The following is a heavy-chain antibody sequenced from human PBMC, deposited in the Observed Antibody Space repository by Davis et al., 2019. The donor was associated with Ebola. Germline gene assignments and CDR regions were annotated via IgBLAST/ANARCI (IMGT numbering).Heavy chain of an antibody. V-gene: IGHV3-53*05. CDR1: GFSVNNNY. Sequence: GESLKISCAASGFSVNNNYMTWVRQAPGKGLEWVSVIYSGGSTYYADSVKGRFTISRDNSKNTLYLQLNSLRSEDTAVYYCAKKYDISTFDPWGQGTLVTVSS. D-gene: IGHD3-9*01. CDR2: IYSGGST. CDR3: AKKYDISTFDP. J-gene: IGHJ5*02.